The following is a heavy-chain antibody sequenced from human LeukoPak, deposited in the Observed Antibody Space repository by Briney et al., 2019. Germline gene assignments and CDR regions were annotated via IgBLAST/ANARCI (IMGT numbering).Heavy chain of an antibody. V-gene: IGHV1-46*01. CDR1: GYTFTSYY. J-gene: IGHJ3*02. CDR2: INPSGGST. Sequence: ASVKVSCKASGYTFTSYYMHWVRQAPGQGLEWMGIINPSGGSTSYAQKFQGRVTMTRDTSTSTVYMELSSLRSDDTAVYYCARDSIDYGGNSGPHAFDIWGQGTMVTVSS. CDR3: ARDSIDYGGNSGPHAFDI. D-gene: IGHD4-23*01.